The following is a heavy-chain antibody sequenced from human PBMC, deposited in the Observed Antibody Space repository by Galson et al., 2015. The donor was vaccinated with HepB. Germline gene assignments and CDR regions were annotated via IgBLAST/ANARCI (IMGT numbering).Heavy chain of an antibody. CDR2: LSWNGDKI. Sequence: SLRLSCAASGFKFDDYAMHWVRQVPTKGLEWVSGLSWNGDKIGYADSVEGRFTVSRDNDNNSLHLEMNSLRPEDTGVYYCTKGRITFVRGELEPWGRGVLVTVSS. CDR3: TKGRITFVRGELEP. V-gene: IGHV3-9*01. CDR1: GFKFDDYA. D-gene: IGHD3-10*01. J-gene: IGHJ5*02.